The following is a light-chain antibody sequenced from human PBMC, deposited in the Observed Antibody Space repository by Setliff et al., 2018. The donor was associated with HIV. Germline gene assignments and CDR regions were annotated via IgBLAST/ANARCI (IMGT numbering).Light chain of an antibody. CDR3: AAWDDSLNGRGV. CDR2: SDN. Sequence: QSALTQPPSASGTPGQRVTISCSGSSSNIGSNAVNWYQQLPGTAPQLLIYSDNQRPSGVPDRFSGSKSGTSASLAINGLESEDEADYYCAAWDDSLNGRGVFGGGTQLTVL. CDR1: SSNIGSNA. V-gene: IGLV1-44*01. J-gene: IGLJ3*02.